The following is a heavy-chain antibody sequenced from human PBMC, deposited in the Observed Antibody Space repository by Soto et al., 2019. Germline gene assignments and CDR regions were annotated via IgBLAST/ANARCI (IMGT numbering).Heavy chain of an antibody. CDR2: VSSDGSDK. Sequence: QVQLVESGGGVVQPGRSLRLSCAASGFTFSSYGMHWVRQAPGKGLEWVAGVSSDGSDKDYADSVKGRFTISRDNSKNTLYLQMSSLRVEATTVYYCARGTGNNWNYVWFDPWGQGTLVTVAS. CDR1: GFTFSSYG. D-gene: IGHD1-7*01. J-gene: IGHJ5*02. CDR3: ARGTGNNWNYVWFDP. V-gene: IGHV3-30*03.